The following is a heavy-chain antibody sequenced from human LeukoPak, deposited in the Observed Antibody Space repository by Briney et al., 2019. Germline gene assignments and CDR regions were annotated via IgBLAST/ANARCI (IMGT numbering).Heavy chain of an antibody. CDR3: ARARGDYYDSSGSRDY. CDR1: GFTFSSYA. Sequence: GGSLRLSCAASGFTFSSYAMHWVRQAPGKGLEYVSAISSNGGSTYYANSVKGRFTISRDNSKNTLYLQMGSLRAEDMAVYYCARARGDYYDSSGSRDYWGQGTLVTVSS. V-gene: IGHV3-64*01. J-gene: IGHJ4*02. CDR2: ISSNGGST. D-gene: IGHD3-22*01.